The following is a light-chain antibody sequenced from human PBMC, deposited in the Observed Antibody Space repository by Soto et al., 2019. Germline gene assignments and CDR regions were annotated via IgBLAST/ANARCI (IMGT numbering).Light chain of an antibody. Sequence: EIWLTQYPATLSLSPGERATLSCRASQSVSSKLAWYQQKPGQAPRLLIYGASTRATGIPARFSGSGSGTEFTLTISSLKSEDFVVYYCQQYNIWHPITFGQGTRLEIK. V-gene: IGKV3-15*01. J-gene: IGKJ5*01. CDR1: QSVSSK. CDR3: QQYNIWHPIT. CDR2: GAS.